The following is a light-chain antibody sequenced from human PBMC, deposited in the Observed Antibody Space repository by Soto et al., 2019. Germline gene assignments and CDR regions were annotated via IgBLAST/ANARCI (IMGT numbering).Light chain of an antibody. V-gene: IGKV3D-7*01. J-gene: IGKJ1*01. CDR2: RAS. CDR3: QQYNNGPPWT. CDR1: QSVSSSY. Sequence: EIILTQPPVMVSLSPGERATLSCRASQSVSSSYLAWYQQKPGQAPRLLLFRASSRAKGVPARFSASGSGTESTLTISGLQSEDFAVYYCQQYNNGPPWTFGPGTKVDI.